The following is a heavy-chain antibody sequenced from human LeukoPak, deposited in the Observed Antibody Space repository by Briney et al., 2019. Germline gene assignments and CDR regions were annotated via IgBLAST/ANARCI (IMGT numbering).Heavy chain of an antibody. Sequence: PGGSLRLSCAASGFTFDDYGMSWVRQAPGKGPEWVSGINWNGGSTGYADSVKGRFTISRDNAKNSLYLQMNSLRAEDTALYYCARAKVTIFGVVIISYYFDYWGQGTLVTVSS. D-gene: IGHD3-3*01. CDR3: ARAKVTIFGVVIISYYFDY. V-gene: IGHV3-20*04. CDR2: INWNGGST. J-gene: IGHJ4*02. CDR1: GFTFDDYG.